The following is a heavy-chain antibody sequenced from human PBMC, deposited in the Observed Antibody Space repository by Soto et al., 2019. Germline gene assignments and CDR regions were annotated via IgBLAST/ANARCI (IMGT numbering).Heavy chain of an antibody. Sequence: SETLSLTCTVSGGSISSYYWSWIRQPPGKGLEWIGYIYYSGSTNYNPSLKSRVTISVDTSKNQFSLKLSSVTAADTAVYYCARKASSSWYAYYFDYWGQGTLVTVSS. CDR1: GGSISSYY. J-gene: IGHJ4*02. CDR3: ARKASSSWYAYYFDY. D-gene: IGHD6-13*01. V-gene: IGHV4-59*01. CDR2: IYYSGST.